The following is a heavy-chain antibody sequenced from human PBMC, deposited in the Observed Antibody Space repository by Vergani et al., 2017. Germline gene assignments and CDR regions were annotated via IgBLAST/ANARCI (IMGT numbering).Heavy chain of an antibody. CDR2: IQFDGSNQ. Sequence: QVQLVESGGGVVQRGGSLRLSCAPSGFTLSHYDMQWIRQAPGKGLEFVAFIQFDGSNQYYADSVKGRFTLSRDFSKNTLYLQMNSLRTDDTATYYCAKHFRGWGIDYWGQGTQVIVSS. D-gene: IGHD3-16*01. CDR3: AKHFRGWGIDY. V-gene: IGHV3-30*02. CDR1: GFTLSHYD. J-gene: IGHJ4*02.